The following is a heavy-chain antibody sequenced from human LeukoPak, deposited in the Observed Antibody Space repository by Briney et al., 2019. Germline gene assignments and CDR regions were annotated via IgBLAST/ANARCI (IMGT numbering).Heavy chain of an antibody. Sequence: ASVKVSCKASGYTFTSYGISWVPQAPGQGLEWMGWISAYNGNTNCAQKLQGRVTMTTDTSTSTAYMELRSLRSDDTAVYYCARDYYYYGSGSYYAGISDPWGQGTLVTVSS. CDR2: ISAYNGNT. CDR1: GYTFTSYG. V-gene: IGHV1-18*01. D-gene: IGHD3-10*01. CDR3: ARDYYYYGSGSYYAGISDP. J-gene: IGHJ5*02.